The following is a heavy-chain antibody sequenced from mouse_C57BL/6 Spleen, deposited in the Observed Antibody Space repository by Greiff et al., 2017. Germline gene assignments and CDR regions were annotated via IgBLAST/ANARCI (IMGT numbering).Heavy chain of an antibody. CDR3: ARENDYGLD. D-gene: IGHD2-4*01. Sequence: QVHVKQPGAELVKPGASVKMSCKASGYTFTSYWITWVKQRPGQGLEWIGDIYPGSGSTNYNEKFKSKATLTVDTSSSTAYMQLSSLTSEDSAVYYCARENDYGLDWGQGTTLTVSS. CDR1: GYTFTSYW. V-gene: IGHV1-55*01. CDR2: IYPGSGST. J-gene: IGHJ2*01.